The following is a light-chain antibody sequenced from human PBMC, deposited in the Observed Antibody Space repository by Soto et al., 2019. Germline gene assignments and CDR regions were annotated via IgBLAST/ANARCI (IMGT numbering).Light chain of an antibody. CDR1: QSVDRSD. V-gene: IGKV3-20*01. J-gene: IGKJ4*01. CDR3: QHFGRSPLT. CDR2: STS. Sequence: VLTQSPGTLSLSPGERATLSCRASQSVDRSDIAWYQQKPGQAPRLLIYSTSIRAAGIPDRFSVSGSGTDFSLTIGRLEPEDFAVYYCQHFGRSPLTFGGGTKVEIK.